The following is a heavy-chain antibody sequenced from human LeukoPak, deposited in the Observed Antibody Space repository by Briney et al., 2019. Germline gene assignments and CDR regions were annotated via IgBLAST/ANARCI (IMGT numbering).Heavy chain of an antibody. Sequence: ASVKVSCKASGYTFTSYGISWVRRAPGQGLEWMGWISAYNGNTNYAQKLQGRVTMTTDTSTSTAYMELRSLRSDDTAVYYCARDTPNIVVVPAANIWFDPWGQGTLVTVSS. CDR2: ISAYNGNT. CDR1: GYTFTSYG. V-gene: IGHV1-18*01. CDR3: ARDTPNIVVVPAANIWFDP. D-gene: IGHD2-2*01. J-gene: IGHJ5*02.